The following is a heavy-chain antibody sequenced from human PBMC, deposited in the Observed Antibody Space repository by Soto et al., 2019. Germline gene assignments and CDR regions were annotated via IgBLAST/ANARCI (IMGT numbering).Heavy chain of an antibody. CDR2: INFYGSTT. V-gene: IGHV3-74*01. Sequence: EVQLVESGGGLVQPGGSPRLSCAASGFTFSSYWMHWVRQAPGKGLVWVSRINFYGSTTNYADFVKGQFTISRDNAKNTVYLQMNSLRAEDTAVYYCARGAGSAYYVDSWGQGTLVTVSS. CDR3: ARGAGSAYYVDS. CDR1: GFTFSSYW. J-gene: IGHJ4*02. D-gene: IGHD3-22*01.